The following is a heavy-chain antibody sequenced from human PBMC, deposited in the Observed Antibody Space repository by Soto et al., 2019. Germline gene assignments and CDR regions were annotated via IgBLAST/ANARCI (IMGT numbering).Heavy chain of an antibody. V-gene: IGHV1-58*01. CDR1: GFTFTSSA. D-gene: IGHD3-3*01. CDR3: AASYDFWSGYYVPPNWFDP. Sequence: SVKVSCKASGFTFTSSAVQWVRQARGQRLEWIGWIVVGSGNTNYAQKFQERVTITRDMSTSTAYMELSSLRSEDTAVYYCAASYDFWSGYYVPPNWFDPWGQGTLVTVS. J-gene: IGHJ5*02. CDR2: IVVGSGNT.